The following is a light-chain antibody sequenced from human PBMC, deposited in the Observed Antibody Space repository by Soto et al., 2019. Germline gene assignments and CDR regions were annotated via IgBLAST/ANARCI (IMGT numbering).Light chain of an antibody. J-gene: IGKJ1*01. CDR3: QRYQSSPWT. CDR2: GAF. Sequence: EIVLTQSPGTLSLSPGERATLSCRASQTVGSTYLAWYQRKPGQAPRLLIYGAFNRATGVPDRFTGSGSGTDFTIPITRVEPGDFAVLYCQRYQSSPWTFGQGNRVEVK. CDR1: QTVGSTY. V-gene: IGKV3-20*01.